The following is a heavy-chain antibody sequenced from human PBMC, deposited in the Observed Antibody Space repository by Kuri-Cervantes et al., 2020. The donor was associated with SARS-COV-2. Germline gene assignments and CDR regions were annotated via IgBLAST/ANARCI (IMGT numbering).Heavy chain of an antibody. CDR2: IYYSGST. D-gene: IGHD6-13*01. CDR1: GGSISSSSYY. J-gene: IGHJ4*02. CDR3: ARDPKRSSSWYAEGLHFDY. V-gene: IGHV4-39*02. Sequence: ESLKISCTVSGGSISSSSYYWGWIRQPPGKGLEWIGSIYYSGSTYYNPSLKSRVTISVDTSKNQFSLKLSSVTAADTAVYYCARDPKRSSSWYAEGLHFDYWGQGTLVTVSS.